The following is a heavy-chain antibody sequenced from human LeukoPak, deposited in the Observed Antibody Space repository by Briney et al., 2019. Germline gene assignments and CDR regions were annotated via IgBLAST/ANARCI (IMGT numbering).Heavy chain of an antibody. CDR2: LFYGEPT. J-gene: IGHJ4*02. D-gene: IGHD5-24*01. CDR3: ARLERSRRHGTQF. CDR1: GDSISSSGYY. V-gene: IGHV4-39*01. Sequence: SETLSLTCTVSGDSISSSGYYWGWIRQPPGQGLEWIGILFYGEPTSYSPSLQSRVIISLDTSRNQFSLKLSSVTAADTAVYYCARLERSRRHGTQFWGQGTLVTVSS.